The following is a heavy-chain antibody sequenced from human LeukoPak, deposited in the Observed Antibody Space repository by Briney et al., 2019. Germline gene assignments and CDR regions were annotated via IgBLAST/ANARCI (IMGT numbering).Heavy chain of an antibody. CDR2: IGAYNGNT. J-gene: IGHJ4*02. Sequence: ASVKVSCKASGYTFTSYGISWVRQAPGQGLEWMGWIGAYNGNTNYAQKLQGRVTMTTDTSTSTAYMELRSLRSDDTAVYYCARPLGYCSSTSCYGGTVFDYWGQGTLVTVSS. CDR3: ARPLGYCSSTSCYGGTVFDY. CDR1: GYTFTSYG. D-gene: IGHD2-2*01. V-gene: IGHV1-18*01.